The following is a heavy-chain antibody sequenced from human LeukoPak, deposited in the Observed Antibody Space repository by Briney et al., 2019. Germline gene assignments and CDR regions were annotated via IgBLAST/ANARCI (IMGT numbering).Heavy chain of an antibody. V-gene: IGHV4-59*01. J-gene: IGHJ4*02. CDR1: GGSISSYY. CDR3: ARRNDYNVHFDY. Sequence: PSETLSLTCAVSGGSISSYYWSWIRQPPGKGLEWIGYIYYSGSTNYNPSLKSRVTISLDTSKNQFSLKLSSVTAADTAVYYCARRNDYNVHFDYWGQGTLVTVSS. CDR2: IYYSGST. D-gene: IGHD5-24*01.